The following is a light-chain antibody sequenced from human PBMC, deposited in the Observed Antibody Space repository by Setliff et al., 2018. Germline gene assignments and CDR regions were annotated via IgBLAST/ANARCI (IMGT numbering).Light chain of an antibody. CDR1: SSDIGGYKY. CDR2: EVI. CDR3: LSYTNSDTVV. Sequence: QSALTQPASVSGSPGQSITISCTGTSSDIGGYKYVSWCQQHPGKAPKLMIYEVIKRPSGVSNRFSGSKSGNTASLTISGLQAEDEADYYCLSYTNSDTVVFGNGTKGTV. V-gene: IGLV2-14*01. J-gene: IGLJ1*01.